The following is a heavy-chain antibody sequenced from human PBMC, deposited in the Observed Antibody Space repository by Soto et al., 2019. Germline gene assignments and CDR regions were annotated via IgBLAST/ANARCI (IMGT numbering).Heavy chain of an antibody. CDR2: ISYDGNNK. J-gene: IGHJ6*02. Sequence: QVQLVESGGGVVQPGRSLRPSCAASGFTFSNYAMYWVRQAPGKGLEWVAVISYDGNNKYYADSMKGRFTISRDNSKNTLYLQMNSLRAEDTAVYYCARAGCDGGTCYTLVGLRYGMDVWGQGTTVTVSS. V-gene: IGHV3-30-3*01. CDR1: GFTFSNYA. D-gene: IGHD2-15*01. CDR3: ARAGCDGGTCYTLVGLRYGMDV.